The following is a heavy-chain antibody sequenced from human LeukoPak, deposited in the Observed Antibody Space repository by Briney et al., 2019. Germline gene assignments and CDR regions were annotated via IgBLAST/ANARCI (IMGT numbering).Heavy chain of an antibody. J-gene: IGHJ3*02. CDR2: ITPIFGTA. CDR3: ARGGRFYGAFDI. Sequence: ASVKVSCKASGGTFSSYAISWVRQAPGQGLEWMGGITPIFGTANYAQKFQGRVTITADESTSTAYMELSSLRSEDTAVYYCARGGRFYGAFDIWGQGTMVTVSS. D-gene: IGHD3-3*01. CDR1: GGTFSSYA. V-gene: IGHV1-69*13.